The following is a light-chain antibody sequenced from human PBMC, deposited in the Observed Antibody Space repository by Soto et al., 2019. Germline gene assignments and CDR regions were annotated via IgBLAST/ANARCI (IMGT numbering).Light chain of an antibody. J-gene: IGKJ5*01. CDR1: QSVSSY. Sequence: EIVLTQSPATLSLSPGARSTLYCGASQSVSSYLAWYQHKPGQAPRLLIYEASNRATGIPARFSGSGSGTDFSLTISSLEPEDFAIYYCQQRSSWPPVTFGQGTRLEIK. V-gene: IGKV3-11*01. CDR3: QQRSSWPPVT. CDR2: EAS.